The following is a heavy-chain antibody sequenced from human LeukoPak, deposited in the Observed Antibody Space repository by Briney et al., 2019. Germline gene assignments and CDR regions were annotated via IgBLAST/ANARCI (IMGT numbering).Heavy chain of an antibody. D-gene: IGHD2-2*02. J-gene: IGHJ4*02. Sequence: GGSLRLSCAASGFTFSSYAMHWVRQAPGKGLEWVAVISCDGSNKYYADSVKGRFTISRDNSKNTLYLQMNSLRAEDTAVYYCARSTVSRYCSSTSCYTLPDYWGQGTLVTVSS. CDR2: ISCDGSNK. CDR1: GFTFSSYA. CDR3: ARSTVSRYCSSTSCYTLPDY. V-gene: IGHV3-30-3*01.